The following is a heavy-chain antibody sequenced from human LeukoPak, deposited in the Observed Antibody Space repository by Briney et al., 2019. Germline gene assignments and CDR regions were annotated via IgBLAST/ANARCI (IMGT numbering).Heavy chain of an antibody. CDR1: GLTFSSYS. Sequence: PGGSLRLSCAASGLTFSSYSMNWVRQAPGKGLEWVSSISSSSSSIYYADLVKGRFTNSRDHAKNSLYLQIHRLRAEDTAVYYCARESSTSSWYGFDYWRQETLVTVPS. V-gene: IGHV3-21*04. D-gene: IGHD6-13*01. J-gene: IGHJ4*02. CDR3: ARESSTSSWYGFDY. CDR2: ISSSSSSI.